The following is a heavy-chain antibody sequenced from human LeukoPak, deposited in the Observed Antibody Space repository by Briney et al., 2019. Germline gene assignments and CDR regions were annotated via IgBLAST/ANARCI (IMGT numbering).Heavy chain of an antibody. J-gene: IGHJ4*02. CDR3: ASLWFGELLSPVDY. CDR1: GFTFSSYW. V-gene: IGHV3-7*01. CDR2: IKQDGSEK. D-gene: IGHD3-10*01. Sequence: PGGSLRLSCAASGFTFSSYWMSWVRQAPGKGLEWVANIKQDGSEKYYVDSVKGRFTISRDNAKNSLYLQMNSLRAEDTAVYYCASLWFGELLSPVDYWGQGTLVTVSS.